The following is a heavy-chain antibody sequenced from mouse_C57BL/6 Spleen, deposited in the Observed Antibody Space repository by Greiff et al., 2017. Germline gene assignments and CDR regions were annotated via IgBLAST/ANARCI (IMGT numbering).Heavy chain of an antibody. J-gene: IGHJ2*01. CDR3: ARGGIPHFDY. CDR2: IYPRDGST. CDR1: GYTFTSYD. Sequence: VQLVESGPELVKPGASVKLSCTASGYTFTSYDINWVKQRPGQGLEWIGWIYPRDGSTKYTEKFKGKATLTVDTSSSTAYMELHSLTSEDSAVYCCARGGIPHFDYWGQGTTLTVSS. V-gene: IGHV1-85*01.